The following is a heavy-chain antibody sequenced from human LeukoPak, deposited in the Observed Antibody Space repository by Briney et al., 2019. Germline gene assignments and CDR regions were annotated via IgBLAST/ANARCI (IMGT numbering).Heavy chain of an antibody. CDR3: ARDLRGDIVVVPAAGNWFDP. CDR2: IIPIFGTA. V-gene: IGHV1-69*13. Sequence: SVKVSCKASGGTFSSYAISWVRQAPGPGLEWMGGIIPIFGTANYAQKFQGRVTITADESTSTAYMELSSLRSEDTAVYYCARDLRGDIVVVPAAGNWFDPWGQGTLVTVSS. J-gene: IGHJ5*02. CDR1: GGTFSSYA. D-gene: IGHD2-2*01.